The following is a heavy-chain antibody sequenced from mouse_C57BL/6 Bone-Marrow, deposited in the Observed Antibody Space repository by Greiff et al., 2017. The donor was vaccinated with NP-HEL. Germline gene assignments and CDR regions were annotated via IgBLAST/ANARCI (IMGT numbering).Heavy chain of an antibody. J-gene: IGHJ4*01. V-gene: IGHV1-18*01. D-gene: IGHD1-1*01. CDR1: GYTFTDYH. CDR2: INPNNGGT. CDR3: ARNSSPYYYAMDY. Sequence: EVQLQQSGPELVKPGASVKIPCKASGYTFTDYHMDWVKQSHGKSLEWIGDINPNNGGTIYNQKFKGKATLTVDKSSSTAYMELRSLTSEDTAVYDCARNSSPYYYAMDYWGQGTSVTVSS.